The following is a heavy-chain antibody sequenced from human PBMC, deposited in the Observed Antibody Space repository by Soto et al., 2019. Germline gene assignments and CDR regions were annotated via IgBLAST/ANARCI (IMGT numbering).Heavy chain of an antibody. V-gene: IGHV5-51*01. CDR2: IYPGDSYT. D-gene: IGHD4-17*01. CDR3: ATTTVTTTHDAFDI. Sequence: GESLKISCKGSGYSFTSYWIGWLRQMPGKGLEWMGIIYPGDSYTRYSPSFQGQVTISADKSISTAYLQWSSLKASDTAMYYCATTTVTTTHDAFDIWGQGTMVTVSS. CDR1: GYSFTSYW. J-gene: IGHJ3*02.